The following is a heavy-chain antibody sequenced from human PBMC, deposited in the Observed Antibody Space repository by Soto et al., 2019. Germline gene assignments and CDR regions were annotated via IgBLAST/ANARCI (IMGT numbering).Heavy chain of an antibody. D-gene: IGHD3-3*01. V-gene: IGHV3-30*18. CDR3: AKERYLHTPYYDFWSGYYDFDY. J-gene: IGHJ4*02. CDR2: ISYDGSNK. Sequence: QVQLVESGGGVVQPGRSLRLSCAASGFTFSSYGMHWVRQAPGKGLEWVAVISYDGSNKYYADSVKGRFTISRDNSKNTLYLQMNSLRAEDTAVYYCAKERYLHTPYYDFWSGYYDFDYWGQGTLVTVSS. CDR1: GFTFSSYG.